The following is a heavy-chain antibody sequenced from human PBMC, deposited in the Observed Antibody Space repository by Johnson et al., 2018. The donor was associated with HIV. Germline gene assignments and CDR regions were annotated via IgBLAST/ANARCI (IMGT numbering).Heavy chain of an antibody. Sequence: QVQLVESGGGLVQPGGSLRLACAASAFTFSNYAMHWVRQAPGKGLEWVAVISYDGSSKYYAESLKGRISISRDNSMNTLYLQMNRLRAEDTAVYYCAREGGTFYDSSGSLAFDIWGQGTMVAVSS. V-gene: IGHV3-30-3*01. D-gene: IGHD3-22*01. CDR2: ISYDGSSK. CDR1: AFTFSNYA. CDR3: AREGGTFYDSSGSLAFDI. J-gene: IGHJ3*02.